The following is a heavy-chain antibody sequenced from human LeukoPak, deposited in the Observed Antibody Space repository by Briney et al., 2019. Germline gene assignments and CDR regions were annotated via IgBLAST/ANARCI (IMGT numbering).Heavy chain of an antibody. Sequence: PSETLSLTCTVSGGSISSYYWSWIRQPPGKGLEWIGYIYYSGSTNYNPSLKSRVTISVDTSTNQFSLKLRSVTAADTAVYYCARDGGYCSSTNCYDYWGQGTLVTVSS. D-gene: IGHD2-2*03. CDR1: GGSISSYY. CDR2: IYYSGST. J-gene: IGHJ4*02. CDR3: ARDGGYCSSTNCYDY. V-gene: IGHV4-59*01.